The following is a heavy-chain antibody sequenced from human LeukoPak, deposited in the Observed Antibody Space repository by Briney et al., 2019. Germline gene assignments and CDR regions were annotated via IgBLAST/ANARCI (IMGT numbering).Heavy chain of an antibody. D-gene: IGHD2-21*01. J-gene: IGHJ5*02. Sequence: SETLCLTCSVSGGSISDYNWCWIRLPPQKGLGWIGHIYRGVAINYNPPLKSRVTMSLDKSKNQISLMLNSVTTADTAVYYCARHWLEATKTYSFGFERWGQGAMVTVST. CDR3: ARHWLEATKTYSFGFER. V-gene: IGHV4-4*09. CDR1: GGSISDYN. CDR2: IYRGVAI.